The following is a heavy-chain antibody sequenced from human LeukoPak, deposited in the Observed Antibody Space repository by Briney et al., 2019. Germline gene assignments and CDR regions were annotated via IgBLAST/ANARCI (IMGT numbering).Heavy chain of an antibody. CDR1: GGTFSSYA. Sequence: ASLKVSCKASGGTFSSYAISWVRQAPGQGLEWMGRIIPVLGIANYAQKFQGRVTITADKSTNTAYMELSSLRSEDTAVYYCARDLGYERFDRWGQDTLVTVSS. V-gene: IGHV1-69*04. CDR2: IIPVLGIA. D-gene: IGHD3-9*01. CDR3: ARDLGYERFDR. J-gene: IGHJ1*01.